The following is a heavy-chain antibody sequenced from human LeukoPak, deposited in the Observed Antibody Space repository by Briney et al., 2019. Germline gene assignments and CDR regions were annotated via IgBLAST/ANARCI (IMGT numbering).Heavy chain of an antibody. V-gene: IGHV3-23*01. CDR2: ISGSGGST. CDR1: GFTFSSYA. D-gene: IGHD2-2*01. Sequence: GGSLRLSCVASGFTFSSYAMSWVRQAPGKGLEWVSAISGSGGSTYYADSVKGRFTISRDNSKNTLYLQMNSLRAEDTAVYYCAKVRTDIVVVPAAMPGCYFDYWGQGTLVTVSS. J-gene: IGHJ4*02. CDR3: AKVRTDIVVVPAAMPGCYFDY.